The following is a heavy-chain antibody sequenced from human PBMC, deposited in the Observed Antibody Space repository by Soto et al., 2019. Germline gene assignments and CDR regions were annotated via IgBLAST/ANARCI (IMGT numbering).Heavy chain of an antibody. D-gene: IGHD1-26*01. CDR1: GGSISSSSYY. CDR2: IYYSGST. J-gene: IGHJ4*02. V-gene: IGHV4-39*02. Sequence: PSETLSLTCTVSGGSISSSSYYWGWIRQPPGKGLEWIGSIYYSGSTYYNPSLKSRVTISVDTSKNQFSLKMSSVTAAETAVYYCAKDQGRIVTATRDLDYWVQGTLVTVSS. CDR3: AKDQGRIVTATRDLDY.